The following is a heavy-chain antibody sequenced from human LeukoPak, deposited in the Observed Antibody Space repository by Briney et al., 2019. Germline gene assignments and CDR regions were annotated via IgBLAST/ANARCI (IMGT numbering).Heavy chain of an antibody. V-gene: IGHV4-59*01. CDR3: ARIFRGAYFDY. Sequence: SETLSLTCTVSGGSISSYYWSWIRQPPGKGLEWIGYIHFSGSTNYNPSLKSRVTVSDDKSKNQFSLKLSSVAAADTAVYYCARIFRGAYFDYWGQGTLVTVSS. J-gene: IGHJ4*02. CDR2: IHFSGST. D-gene: IGHD3-10*01. CDR1: GGSISSYY.